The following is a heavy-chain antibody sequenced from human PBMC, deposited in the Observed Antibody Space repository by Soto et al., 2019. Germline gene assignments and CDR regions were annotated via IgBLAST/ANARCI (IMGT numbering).Heavy chain of an antibody. CDR3: ARDFVNLGGGNWFDP. D-gene: IGHD3-16*01. J-gene: IGHJ5*02. Sequence: QVQLVESGGGVVQPGRSLRLSCAASGFTFSSYAMHWVRQAPGKGLEWVAVMSYDGSNKYYADSVKGRFTISRDNSKNTLYLQMNSLRAEDTAMYYCARDFVNLGGGNWFDPWGQGTLVTVSS. V-gene: IGHV3-30-3*01. CDR2: MSYDGSNK. CDR1: GFTFSSYA.